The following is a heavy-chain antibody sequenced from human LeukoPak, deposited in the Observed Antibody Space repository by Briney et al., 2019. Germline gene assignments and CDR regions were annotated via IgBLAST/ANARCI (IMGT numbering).Heavy chain of an antibody. CDR3: VRGVTIYDSSGYFDY. V-gene: IGHV3-30-3*01. CDR1: GFSFSVCA. Sequence: PGGSLRLSCAASGFSFSVCAIHWVRQAPGKGLEWVATISYDGNNKHYTDSVEGRFTISRDNSKNTLYLQMNTLRVEDTAMYYCVRGVTIYDSSGYFDYWGQGTLVTVSS. J-gene: IGHJ4*02. CDR2: ISYDGNNK. D-gene: IGHD3-22*01.